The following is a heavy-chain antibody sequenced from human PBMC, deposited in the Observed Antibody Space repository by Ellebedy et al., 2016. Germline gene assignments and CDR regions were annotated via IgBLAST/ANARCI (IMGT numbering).Heavy chain of an antibody. Sequence: GESLKISXKGSGYSFSNYWIGWVRQMPGKGLEWMGVIYPGDSDTRYSPSFQGQVTISADKSITTAYLHWSSLRASDTAMYYCARIPCSTTTCLHPAYNKLFNPWGQGTLVTVSS. CDR3: ARIPCSTTTCLHPAYNKLFNP. D-gene: IGHD2-2*01. J-gene: IGHJ5*02. CDR2: IYPGDSDT. CDR1: GYSFSNYW. V-gene: IGHV5-51*01.